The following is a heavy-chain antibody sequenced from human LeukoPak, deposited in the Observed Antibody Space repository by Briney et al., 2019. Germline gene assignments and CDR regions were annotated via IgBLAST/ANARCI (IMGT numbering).Heavy chain of an antibody. Sequence: GGSLRLSCAASGFAFSSYAMSWVRQAPGKGLEWVSAISGSGGSTYYADSVKGRFTISRDNSKNTLYLQMNSLRAEDTAVYYCAKSLPNYYDSSGYSGFDYWGQGTLVTVSS. J-gene: IGHJ4*02. V-gene: IGHV3-23*01. CDR3: AKSLPNYYDSSGYSGFDY. CDR1: GFAFSSYA. CDR2: ISGSGGST. D-gene: IGHD3-22*01.